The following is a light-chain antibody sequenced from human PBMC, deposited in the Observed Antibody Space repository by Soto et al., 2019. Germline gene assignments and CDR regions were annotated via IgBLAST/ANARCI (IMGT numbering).Light chain of an antibody. J-gene: IGLJ2*01. Sequence: QSVLTQPPSASGTPGQRVTISCSGSSSNIGSNTVNWYQQLPGTAPTLLIYGNNQWPSGVPDRFSASKSGTSASLAISGLQSGDEAHYYCAAWDDSLTGHVVFGGGTKLTVL. CDR1: SSNIGSNT. CDR2: GNN. V-gene: IGLV1-44*01. CDR3: AAWDDSLTGHVV.